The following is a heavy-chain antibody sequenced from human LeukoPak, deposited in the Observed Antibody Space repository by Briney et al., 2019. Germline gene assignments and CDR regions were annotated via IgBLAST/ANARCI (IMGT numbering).Heavy chain of an antibody. J-gene: IGHJ3*02. D-gene: IGHD2-21*01. Sequence: SQTLSLTCAISGDSVSSNSAAWNWIRQSPSRGLEWLGRTYYRSKWYNDYAVSVKSRITINPDTSENQFSLQLDSVTPEDTAVYYCCHSLSGRTGAFDIWGRGTVVTVFS. CDR1: GDSVSSNSAA. CDR3: CHSLSGRTGAFDI. CDR2: TYYRSKWYN. V-gene: IGHV6-1*01.